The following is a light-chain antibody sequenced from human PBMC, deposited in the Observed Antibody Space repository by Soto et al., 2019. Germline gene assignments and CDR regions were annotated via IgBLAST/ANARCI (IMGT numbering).Light chain of an antibody. V-gene: IGLV2-8*01. CDR3: SSFAGGNNYL. Sequence: QSALTQPPSASGSPGQSVTISCTGTSSDVGGYNFVSWYQQHPGKAPKLLIYEVSKRPSGVPDRFSGSKSDNTASLTVSGLQAEDEADYYCSSFAGGNNYLFGGGTKLTVL. CDR2: EVS. J-gene: IGLJ2*01. CDR1: SSDVGGYNF.